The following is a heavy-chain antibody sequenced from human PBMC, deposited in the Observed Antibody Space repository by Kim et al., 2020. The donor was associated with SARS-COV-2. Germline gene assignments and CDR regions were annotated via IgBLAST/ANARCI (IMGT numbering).Heavy chain of an antibody. CDR2: IWYDGSNK. D-gene: IGHD5-18*01. CDR1: GFTFSSYG. J-gene: IGHJ6*02. Sequence: GGSLRLSCAASGFTFSSYGMHWVRQAPGKGLEWVAVIWYDGSNKYYADSVKGRFTISRDNSKNTLYLQMNSLRAEDTAVYYCAKERGYSYGMIYYYYGMDVWGQGTTVTVSS. V-gene: IGHV3-33*06. CDR3: AKERGYSYGMIYYYYGMDV.